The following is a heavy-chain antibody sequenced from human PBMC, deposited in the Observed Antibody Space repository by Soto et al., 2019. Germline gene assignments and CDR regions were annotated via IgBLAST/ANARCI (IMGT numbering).Heavy chain of an antibody. CDR1: GGTFSSYT. D-gene: IGHD4-17*01. CDR3: AEKDRGNYGDYGLSDAFDI. Sequence: QVQLVQSGAEVKKPGSSVKVSCKASGGTFSSYTISWVRQAPGQGPEWMGRILPILGIANYADKFQGRVTVTAYKATSTAYMELSSLRSEDTAVYYCAEKDRGNYGDYGLSDAFDIWGQGTMVTVSS. V-gene: IGHV1-69*02. J-gene: IGHJ3*02. CDR2: ILPILGIA.